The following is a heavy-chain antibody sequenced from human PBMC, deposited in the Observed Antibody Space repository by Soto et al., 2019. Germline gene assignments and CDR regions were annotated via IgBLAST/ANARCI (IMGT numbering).Heavy chain of an antibody. CDR2: IYWDDDK. D-gene: IGHD2-21*02. J-gene: IGHJ5*02. CDR1: GFSLSTSGGG. Sequence: QIPLKESGPTLVKPTQTPPLTSTFSGFSLSTSGGGLGGIRQPPGKAREWLALIYWDDDKRYSPSLKNRLTITKDTSNDQVVLTMTNMDPVDTATYYCAHSRGGGNSAWFDPWGQGTLVTVSS. CDR3: AHSRGGGNSAWFDP. V-gene: IGHV2-5*02.